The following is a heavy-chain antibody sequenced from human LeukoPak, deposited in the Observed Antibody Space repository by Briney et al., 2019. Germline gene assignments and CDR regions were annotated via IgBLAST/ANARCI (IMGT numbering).Heavy chain of an antibody. CDR2: IIPIFGIA. Sequence: ASVKVSCKASGGTFTSYAISWVRQAPGQGLEWMGRIIPIFGIANYAQKFQGRVTITADKSTSTAYMELSSLRSEDTAVYYCARDDTMVRGPTGYWGQGTLVTVSS. J-gene: IGHJ4*02. D-gene: IGHD3-10*01. V-gene: IGHV1-69*04. CDR3: ARDDTMVRGPTGY. CDR1: GGTFTSYA.